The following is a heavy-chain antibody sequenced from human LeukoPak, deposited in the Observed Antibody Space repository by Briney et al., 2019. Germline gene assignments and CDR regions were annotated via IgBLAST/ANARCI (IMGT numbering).Heavy chain of an antibody. J-gene: IGHJ4*02. CDR1: GFTFSGYW. D-gene: IGHD3-22*01. CDR3: ARGGGTYYYDSSGYYYY. CDR2: IKQDGSEK. V-gene: IGHV3-7*04. Sequence: QTGGSLRLSCAASGFTFSGYWMSWVRQAPGKGLEWVANIKQDGSEKYYVDSVKGRFTISRDNAKNSLYLQMNSLRAEDTAVYYCARGGGTYYYDSSGYYYYWGQGTLVTVSS.